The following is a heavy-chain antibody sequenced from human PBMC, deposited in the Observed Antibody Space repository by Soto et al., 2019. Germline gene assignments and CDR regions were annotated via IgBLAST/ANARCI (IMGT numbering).Heavy chain of an antibody. CDR2: IYYRGGS. V-gene: IGHV4-59*01. Sequence: SETLSLTCTVSGGSISSYYWSWIRQPPGKGLEWIGYIYYRGGSNYNPSLKSRVTMSVDTSKNQFSLQLSSLTAADSAVYCCATWGYYLDSSGYHDSWGQGTLVTVSS. CDR3: ATWGYYLDSSGYHDS. D-gene: IGHD3-22*01. J-gene: IGHJ5*02. CDR1: GGSISSYY.